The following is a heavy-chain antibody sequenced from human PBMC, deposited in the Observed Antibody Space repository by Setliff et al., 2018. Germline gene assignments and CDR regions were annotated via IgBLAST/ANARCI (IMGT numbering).Heavy chain of an antibody. D-gene: IGHD2-15*01. CDR3: AISTLSICSGSTCPNVFDV. CDR1: GYILNSYG. V-gene: IGHV1-18*01. CDR2: ISSYNDIT. J-gene: IGHJ3*01. Sequence: ASVKVSCKASGYILNSYGISWVRQAPGQGLEWMGWISSYNDITNYAQRFQGRVTLTTDMSTSAAYMELRSLGSDDTAVYYCAISTLSICSGSTCPNVFDVWGQGTMVTVSS.